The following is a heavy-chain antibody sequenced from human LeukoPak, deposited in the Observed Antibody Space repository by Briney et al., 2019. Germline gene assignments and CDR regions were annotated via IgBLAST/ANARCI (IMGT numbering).Heavy chain of an antibody. V-gene: IGHV1-24*01. CDR1: GYTLTELS. CDR3: ATVLADYYDSSGYQ. J-gene: IGHJ4*02. Sequence: ASVKVSCKVSGYTLTELSMHWVRQAPGTGLEWMGGFDPEDGETIYAQKFQGRVTMTEDTSTDTAYMELSSLRSEDTAVYYCATVLADYYDSSGYQWGQGTLVTVSS. D-gene: IGHD3-22*01. CDR2: FDPEDGET.